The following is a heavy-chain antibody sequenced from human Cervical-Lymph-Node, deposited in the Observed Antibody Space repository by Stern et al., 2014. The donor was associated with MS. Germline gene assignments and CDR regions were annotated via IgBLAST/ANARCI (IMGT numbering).Heavy chain of an antibody. CDR3: ARGVAVAGTRGWFDP. D-gene: IGHD6-19*01. CDR1: GYSFTSYW. CDR2: IWPGESDT. J-gene: IGHJ5*02. V-gene: IGHV5-51*01. Sequence: VQLVESGAEVKKPGESLKISCKGSGYSFTSYWIGWVRQMPGKGLEWMGVIWPGESDTGYSPSIQAQVPISGDNPISTASPQWSSLKASDTAMYYWARGVAVAGTRGWFDPWGQGTLVTVSS.